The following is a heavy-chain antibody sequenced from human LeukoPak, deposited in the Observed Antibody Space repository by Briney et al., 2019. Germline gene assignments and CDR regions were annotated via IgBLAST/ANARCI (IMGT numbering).Heavy chain of an antibody. CDR2: INGYNGHT. CDR1: GYTFTNFG. D-gene: IGHD6-19*01. J-gene: IGHJ4*02. Sequence: ASVKVSCKASGYTFTNFGISWVRQAPGQGLDWMGWINGYNGHTKYARNLQGRVTMTTDTSSSTAYMELRSLRSDDTAVYYCVRDRGDNAGWIFFDYWGQGTLVTVSS. CDR3: VRDRGDNAGWIFFDY. V-gene: IGHV1-18*04.